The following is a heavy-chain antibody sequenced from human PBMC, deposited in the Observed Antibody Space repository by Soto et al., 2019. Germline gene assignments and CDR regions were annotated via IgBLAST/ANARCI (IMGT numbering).Heavy chain of an antibody. CDR2: IYYSGST. Sequence: SETLSLTCSVSGGSISSSSYYWGWIRQPPGKGLEWIGSIYYSGSTYYNLSLKSRVTISVDTSKNQFSLKLSSVTAADTAVYYCAAGGGLPRYYWGQGTLVTAPQ. CDR3: AAGGGLPRYY. J-gene: IGHJ4*02. D-gene: IGHD5-12*01. CDR1: GGSISSSSYY. V-gene: IGHV4-39*07.